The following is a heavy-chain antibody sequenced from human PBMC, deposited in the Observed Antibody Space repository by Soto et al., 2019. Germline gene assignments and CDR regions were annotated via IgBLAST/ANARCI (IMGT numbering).Heavy chain of an antibody. D-gene: IGHD5-18*01. V-gene: IGHV1-69*13. CDR1: GGTFSSYA. Sequence: SVKVSCKASGGTFSSYAISWVRQAPGQGLEWMGGIIPIFGTANYAQKFQGRVTITADESTSTAYMELSSLRSEDTAVYYCARGGYGATSSNYYYYGMDVWGQGTTVTVSS. CDR3: ARGGYGATSSNYYYYGMDV. CDR2: IIPIFGTA. J-gene: IGHJ6*02.